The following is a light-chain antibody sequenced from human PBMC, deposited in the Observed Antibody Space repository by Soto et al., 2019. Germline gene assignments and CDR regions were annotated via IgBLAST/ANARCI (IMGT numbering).Light chain of an antibody. Sequence: QSGLTQPASGSGSPGQSIAISCTGTSSDIGGYNYVSWYQHHPGKAPKLMIYEVSNRPSGVSNRFSGSKSGDTASLTISGIQAEDEADYYCNSYTSSSTPYVFGNGTKVTVL. CDR3: NSYTSSSTPYV. V-gene: IGLV2-14*01. CDR1: SSDIGGYNY. CDR2: EVS. J-gene: IGLJ1*01.